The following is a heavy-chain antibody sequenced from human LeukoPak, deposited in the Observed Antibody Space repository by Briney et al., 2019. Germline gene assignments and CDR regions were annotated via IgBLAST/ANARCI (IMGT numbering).Heavy chain of an antibody. CDR3: ARDKVAGTGWFDP. V-gene: IGHV1-46*01. J-gene: IGHJ5*02. D-gene: IGHD6-19*01. CDR1: GYTFTSYY. CDR2: INPSGGST. Sequence: ASVKVSCKASGYTFTSYYMHWVRQAPGQGLEWMGIINPSGGSTSYAQKFQGRITMTRDTPTSTIYMELSSLRSEDTAVYYCARDKVAGTGWFDPWGQGTLVTVSS.